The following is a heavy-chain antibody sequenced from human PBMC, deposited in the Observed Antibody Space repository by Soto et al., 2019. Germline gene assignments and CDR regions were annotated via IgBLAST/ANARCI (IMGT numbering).Heavy chain of an antibody. CDR3: VKVEAGPVTSSTPNFYYALNV. V-gene: IGHV3-30*18. J-gene: IGHJ6*04. CDR2: ISYDGSNK. D-gene: IGHD3-16*01. CDR1: GFTFRSYG. Sequence: QVQLVESGGGVVQPGRSLRLSCAASGFTFRSYGMHWVRQAPGTGLEWVAVISYDGSNKYYADSVKGRFTISRDISKNTLNLQMNSLRAEDTDLYYCVKVEAGPVTSSTPNFYYALNVWVKGTTVTVSS.